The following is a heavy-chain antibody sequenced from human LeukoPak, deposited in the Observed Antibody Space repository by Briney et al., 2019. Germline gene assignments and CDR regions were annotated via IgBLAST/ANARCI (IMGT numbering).Heavy chain of an antibody. J-gene: IGHJ4*02. V-gene: IGHV4-39*06. CDR2: IYYSGST. CDR3: FLSALYCSGGSCYFQFDY. D-gene: IGHD2-15*01. CDR1: GGSISSSSYY. Sequence: PSETLSLTCTVSGGSISSSSYYWGWIRQPPGKGLEWIGSIYYSGSTYYNPSLKSRVTISVDTSKNQFPLKLSSVTAADTAVYYCFLSALYCSGGSCYFQFDYWGQGTLVTVSS.